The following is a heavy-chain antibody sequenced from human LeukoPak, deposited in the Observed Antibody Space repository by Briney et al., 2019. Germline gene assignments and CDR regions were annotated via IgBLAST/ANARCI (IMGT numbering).Heavy chain of an antibody. V-gene: IGHV3-23*01. CDR1: GFTFSSYA. CDR3: AKDQEYYDSSGYYPDAFDI. Sequence: GGSPRLSCAASGFTFSSYAMSWVRQAPGKGLEWVSAISGSGGSTYYADSVKGRFTISRDNSKNTLYLQMNSLRAEDTAVYYCAKDQEYYDSSGYYPDAFDIWGQGTMVTVSS. D-gene: IGHD3-22*01. J-gene: IGHJ3*02. CDR2: ISGSGGST.